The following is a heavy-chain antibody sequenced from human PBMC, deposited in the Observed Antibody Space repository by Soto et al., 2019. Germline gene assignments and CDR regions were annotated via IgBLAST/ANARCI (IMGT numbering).Heavy chain of an antibody. Sequence: GGSLRLSCAASGFTFSSYSMNWVRQAPGKGLEWVSYISSSSSTIYYADSVKGRFTISRDNAKNSLYLQMNSLRAEDTAVYYCARGQDYSDYGDWFDPWGQGTLVTVSS. J-gene: IGHJ5*02. CDR3: ARGQDYSDYGDWFDP. D-gene: IGHD4-17*01. CDR1: GFTFSSYS. V-gene: IGHV3-48*01. CDR2: ISSSSSTI.